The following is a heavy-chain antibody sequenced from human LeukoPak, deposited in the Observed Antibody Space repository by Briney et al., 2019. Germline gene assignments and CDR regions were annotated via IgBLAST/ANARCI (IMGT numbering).Heavy chain of an antibody. V-gene: IGHV1-8*01. CDR1: GYTFTSYD. Sequence: ASVKVSCKASGYTFTSYDIHWVRQAPGQGLEWMGWMNPNSGNTGYAQKFQGRVTMTRNTSISTAYMELSSLRSDDTAVYYCARVPISVPIIHYWGQGTLVTVSS. J-gene: IGHJ4*02. CDR3: ARVPISVPIIHY. CDR2: MNPNSGNT. D-gene: IGHD4-17*01.